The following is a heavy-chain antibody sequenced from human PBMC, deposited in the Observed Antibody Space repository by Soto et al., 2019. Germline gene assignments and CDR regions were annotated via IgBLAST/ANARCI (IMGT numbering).Heavy chain of an antibody. Sequence: SETLSLTCAVYGGSFSGYYWSWIRQPPGKWLEWIGEINHSGSTNYNPSLKSRVTISVDTSKNQFSLKLSSVTAADTAVYYCARRSGYYYYYYGMDVWGQGXTVTVYS. D-gene: IGHD3-3*01. J-gene: IGHJ6*02. CDR2: INHSGST. CDR3: ARRSGYYYYYYGMDV. V-gene: IGHV4-34*01. CDR1: GGSFSGYY.